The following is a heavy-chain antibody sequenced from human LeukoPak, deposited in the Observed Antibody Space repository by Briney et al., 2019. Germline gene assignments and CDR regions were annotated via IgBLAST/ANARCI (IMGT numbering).Heavy chain of an antibody. V-gene: IGHV1-69*13. CDR1: GGTFSSYA. CDR3: ARAGAYCGGDCYLDY. J-gene: IGHJ4*02. Sequence: GASVKVSCRASGGTFSSYAISWVRQAPGQGLEWMGGIIPIFGTANYAQKFQGRVTITADESTSTAYMELSSLRSEDTAVYYCARAGAYCGGDCYLDYWGQGTLVTVSS. D-gene: IGHD2-21*02. CDR2: IIPIFGTA.